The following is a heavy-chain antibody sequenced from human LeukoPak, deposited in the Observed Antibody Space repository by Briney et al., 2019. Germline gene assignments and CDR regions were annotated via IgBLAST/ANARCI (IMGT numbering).Heavy chain of an antibody. V-gene: IGHV3-66*01. CDR1: GFTVSSNY. D-gene: IGHD3-10*01. CDR3: ATVAYGSGSYIDY. Sequence: GGSLRLSCAAPGFTVSSNYMSWVRQAPGKGLECVSVTYSGGSTYYADSVMGRFTTSRDNSKNTLFLQMNSLRAEHTAIYYCATVAYGSGSYIDYWGQGTLVTVSS. CDR2: TYSGGST. J-gene: IGHJ4*02.